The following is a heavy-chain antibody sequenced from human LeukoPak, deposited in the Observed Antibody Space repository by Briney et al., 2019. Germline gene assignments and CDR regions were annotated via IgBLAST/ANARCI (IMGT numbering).Heavy chain of an antibody. V-gene: IGHV1-69*04. CDR3: ARAQPYYYDSSSYPLDY. CDR2: IIPILGIA. CDR1: GGTFSSDA. Sequence: GASVKVSCKASGGTFSSDAISWVRQAPGQGLEWMGRIIPILGIANYAQKFQGRVTITADKSTSTAYMELSSLRSEDTAVYYCARAQPYYYDSSSYPLDYWGQGTLVTVSS. D-gene: IGHD3-22*01. J-gene: IGHJ4*02.